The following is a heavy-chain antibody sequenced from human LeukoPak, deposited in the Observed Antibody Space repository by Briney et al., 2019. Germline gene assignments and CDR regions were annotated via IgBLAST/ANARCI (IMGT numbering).Heavy chain of an antibody. V-gene: IGHV3-53*01. CDR3: GRRNSDSYYGD. Sequence: GGSLRLSCAASGFTVSSNYMSWVRQAPGKGLEWVSVIYSGGSTYYSDSVKGRFTISRDSSRNTLFLHMNSLRAEDTAVYYCGRRNSDSYYGDWGQGTLVTVSS. D-gene: IGHD3-22*01. J-gene: IGHJ4*02. CDR2: IYSGGST. CDR1: GFTVSSNY.